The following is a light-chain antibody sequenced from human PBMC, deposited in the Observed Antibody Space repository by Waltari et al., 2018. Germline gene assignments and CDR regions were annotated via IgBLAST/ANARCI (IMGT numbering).Light chain of an antibody. CDR3: GTWDNVLTTWV. J-gene: IGLJ3*02. Sequence: QSVLTQPPSVSAAPGQKGTISCSGGSSTIGENYLSWYQQLPGTAPKLLIYENNKRPSGIPDRFSGSKSGTSATLGITGLQTGDEADYYCGTWDNVLTTWVFGGGTTLTVL. CDR1: SSTIGENY. V-gene: IGLV1-51*02. CDR2: ENN.